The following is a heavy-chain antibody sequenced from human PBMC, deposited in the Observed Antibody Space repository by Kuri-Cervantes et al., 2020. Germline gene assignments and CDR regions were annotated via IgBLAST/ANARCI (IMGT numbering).Heavy chain of an antibody. V-gene: IGHV3-7*01. D-gene: IGHD2-15*01. CDR3: ARWRIDIARGAFDI. CDR1: GFTFSSYW. J-gene: IGHJ3*02. Sequence: GESLKISCAASGFTFSSYWISWVRQAPGKGLEWVANIKQDGSEKYYVDSVKGRFTISRDNAKNSLYLQMNSLRAEDTAVYYCARWRIDIARGAFDIWGQGTMVTVSS. CDR2: IKQDGSEK.